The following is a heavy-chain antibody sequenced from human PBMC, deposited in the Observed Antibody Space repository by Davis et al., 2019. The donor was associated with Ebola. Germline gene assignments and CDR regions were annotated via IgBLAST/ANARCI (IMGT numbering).Heavy chain of an antibody. Sequence: PLETLSLTCTVSGGSISSYYWSWIRQPPGKGLEWIGYIYYSGSTNYNPSPKSRVTISVDTSKNQFSLKLSSVTAADTAVYYCARDLAPFSSSWYGWFDPWGQGTLVTVSS. CDR3: ARDLAPFSSSWYGWFDP. CDR2: IYYSGST. D-gene: IGHD6-13*01. J-gene: IGHJ5*02. V-gene: IGHV4-59*01. CDR1: GGSISSYY.